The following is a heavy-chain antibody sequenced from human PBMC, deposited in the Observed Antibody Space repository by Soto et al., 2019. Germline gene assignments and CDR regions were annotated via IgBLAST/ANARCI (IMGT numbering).Heavy chain of an antibody. Sequence: PSETLSLTCTVSGGSISSGGYYWSWIRQHPGKGLEWIGYIYYSGSTYYNPSLKSRVTISVDTSKNQFSLKLSSVTAADTAVYYCARDLGVSSSWYWFDPWGQGTLVTVSS. V-gene: IGHV4-31*03. CDR2: IYYSGST. D-gene: IGHD6-13*01. CDR3: ARDLGVSSSWYWFDP. CDR1: GGSISSGGYY. J-gene: IGHJ5*02.